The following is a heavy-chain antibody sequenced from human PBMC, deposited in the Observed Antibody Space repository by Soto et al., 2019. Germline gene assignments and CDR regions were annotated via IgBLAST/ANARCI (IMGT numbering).Heavy chain of an antibody. CDR1: GYTFTCYY. Sequence: XSVKVSCKASGYTFTCYYMHWVRQAPGQGLEWMGWINPNSGGANYAQKFQGRVTMTKDTSISTSYMELSSLRSDYTAVYYCASGGEMELRRGFDYWGQGTLVTVSS. CDR3: ASGGEMELRRGFDY. V-gene: IGHV1-2*02. D-gene: IGHD1-7*01. CDR2: INPNSGGA. J-gene: IGHJ4*02.